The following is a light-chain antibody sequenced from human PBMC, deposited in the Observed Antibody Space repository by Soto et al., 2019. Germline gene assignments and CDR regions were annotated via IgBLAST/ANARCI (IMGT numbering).Light chain of an antibody. V-gene: IGKV3-15*01. Sequence: EIVMTQSPGTLSGSPGERATLSCRASQSVRSNLAWYQQKPGQAPRLLIYGASTRATGVPARFSGSGSGTELTLTISSLQSEDFALYYCQQYNDWPGTFGQGTTLEVK. J-gene: IGKJ2*01. CDR2: GAS. CDR1: QSVRSN. CDR3: QQYNDWPGT.